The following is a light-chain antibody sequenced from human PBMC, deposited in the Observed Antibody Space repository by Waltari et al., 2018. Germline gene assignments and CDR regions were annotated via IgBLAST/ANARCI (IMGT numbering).Light chain of an antibody. CDR2: DAS. V-gene: IGKV3-11*01. CDR1: QSVSTS. Sequence: EIELTQSPATLSLPPGERATLSCRASQSVSTSLAWYQQKPGQAPRLLIHDASNRATGTPARFSGSGSGTDFTLTIGSLEPEDFAVYYCQQHDKWPLSFGGGTKVEI. CDR3: QQHDKWPLS. J-gene: IGKJ4*01.